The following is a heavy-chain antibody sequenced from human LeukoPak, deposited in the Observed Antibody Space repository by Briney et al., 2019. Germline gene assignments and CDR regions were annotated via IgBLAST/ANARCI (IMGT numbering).Heavy chain of an antibody. Sequence: PSETLSLTCTVSGGSISSSSYYWGWIRQPPGKGLEWIGSIYYSGSTYYNPSLKSRVTISVDTSKNQFSLKLSSVTAADTAVYYCASVGLGGYCSSTSCYNFDYWGQGTLVTVSS. CDR1: GGSISSSSYY. J-gene: IGHJ4*02. D-gene: IGHD2-2*02. CDR2: IYYSGST. V-gene: IGHV4-39*07. CDR3: ASVGLGGYCSSTSCYNFDY.